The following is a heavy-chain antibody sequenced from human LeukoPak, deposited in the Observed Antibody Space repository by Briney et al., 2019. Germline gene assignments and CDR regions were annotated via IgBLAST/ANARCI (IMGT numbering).Heavy chain of an antibody. J-gene: IGHJ4*02. V-gene: IGHV4-59*01. CDR3: ARDITMIMY. Sequence: SETLSLTCTVSGGSISNYYWSWIRQPPGKGLEWIGYIYYSGSTNYNPSLKSRVTISVDTSKNQFALKLSSVTAADTAVYYCARDITMIMYWGQGTLVTVSS. CDR1: GGSISNYY. D-gene: IGHD3-22*01. CDR2: IYYSGST.